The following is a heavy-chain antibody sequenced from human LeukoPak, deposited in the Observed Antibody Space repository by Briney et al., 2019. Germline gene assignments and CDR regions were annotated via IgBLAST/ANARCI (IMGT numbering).Heavy chain of an antibody. CDR1: GFTFSSYS. CDR2: ISSSSSYI. V-gene: IGHV3-21*01. Sequence: PGGALRLSCAASGFTFSSYSMNWVREAPGKGLEWVSSISSSSSYIYYADSVKGRFTISRDNAKNSLYLQMNSLRAEDTAVYYCTARGPDSDSSVAYWGQGTLVTVSS. CDR3: TARGPDSDSSVAY. J-gene: IGHJ4*02. D-gene: IGHD1-26*01.